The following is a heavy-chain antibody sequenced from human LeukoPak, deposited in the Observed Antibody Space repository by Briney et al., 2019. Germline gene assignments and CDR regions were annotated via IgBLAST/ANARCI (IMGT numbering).Heavy chain of an antibody. CDR2: IYYSGST. V-gene: IGHV4-39*01. CDR1: GGSFSSSSSYH. Sequence: PSETLSLTYTVSGGSFSSSSSYHWGWIRQPPGKGLEWIGSIYYSGSTYYNLSLKSRVTISVDTSKNQFSLKLSSVTAADTAVHYCARLAFSGCYGMDGWGQGTTVTVSS. J-gene: IGHJ6*02. D-gene: IGHD6-19*01. CDR3: ARLAFSGCYGMDG.